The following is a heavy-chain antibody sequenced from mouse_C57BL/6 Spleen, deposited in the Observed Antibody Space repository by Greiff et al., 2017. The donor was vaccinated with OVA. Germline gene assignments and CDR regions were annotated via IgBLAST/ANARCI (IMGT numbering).Heavy chain of an antibody. V-gene: IGHV1-15*01. CDR2: IDPETGGT. J-gene: IGHJ3*01. Sequence: VQLQQSGAELVRPGASVTLSCKASGYTFTDYEMHWVKQTPVHGLEWIGAIDPETGGTAYNQKFKGKAILTADKSSSTAYMELRSLTSEDSAVYYCTRWDYYGIGFAYWGLGTLVTVSA. CDR3: TRWDYYGIGFAY. CDR1: GYTFTDYE. D-gene: IGHD1-1*01.